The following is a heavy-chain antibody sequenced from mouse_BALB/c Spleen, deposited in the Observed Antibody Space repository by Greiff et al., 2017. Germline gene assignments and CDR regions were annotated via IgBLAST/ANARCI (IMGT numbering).Heavy chain of an antibody. D-gene: IGHD1-1*01. V-gene: IGHV4-1*02. CDR3: ARSLPDYDSSYPCYMDD. Sequence: KLLESGGGLVQPGGSLKLSFAASGFDFSRYWMSWVRPAPGKGLEWIGEIHPDSSTLNYTPSLKDKFIISRDNAKNTLYLQMSKVRSEDTALYYCARSLPDYDSSYPCYMDDWGQGTAVTVSS. J-gene: IGHJ4*01. CDR2: IHPDSSTL. CDR1: GFDFSRYW.